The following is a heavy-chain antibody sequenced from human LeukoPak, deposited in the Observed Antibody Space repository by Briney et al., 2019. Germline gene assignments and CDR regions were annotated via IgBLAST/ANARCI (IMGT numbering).Heavy chain of an antibody. Sequence: SETLSLTCTVSGGSISSYYWIWIRQPPGKGLEWIGYIYYSGSTNYNPSLKSRVTISVDMSKNQFSLKLSSVTAADTAVYYCASWGIAAAKDTFDIWGQGTMVTVSS. V-gene: IGHV4-59*01. CDR2: IYYSGST. CDR3: ASWGIAAAKDTFDI. J-gene: IGHJ3*02. D-gene: IGHD6-13*01. CDR1: GGSISSYY.